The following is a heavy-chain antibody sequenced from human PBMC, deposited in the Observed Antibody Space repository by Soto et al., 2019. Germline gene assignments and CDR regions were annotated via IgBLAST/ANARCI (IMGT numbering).Heavy chain of an antibody. J-gene: IGHJ3*02. CDR3: ARTVASAGPDAFDI. V-gene: IGHV3-30-3*01. D-gene: IGHD6-13*01. CDR1: GFTFSTYA. Sequence: QVQLVESGGGVVQPGTSLIISCVGSGFTFSTYAMHWVRQAPGKGLQWVSVITSDGSKKYSADSVKGRFIISRDNYKNTLYLQMNTLRTEDAAVYYCARTVASAGPDAFDIWGQGTVLIVSS. CDR2: ITSDGSKK.